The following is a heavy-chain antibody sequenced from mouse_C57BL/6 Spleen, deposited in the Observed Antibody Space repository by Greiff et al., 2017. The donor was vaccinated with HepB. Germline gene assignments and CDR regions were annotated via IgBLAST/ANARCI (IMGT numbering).Heavy chain of an antibody. V-gene: IGHV1-80*01. CDR2: IYPGDGDT. CDR3: ARSRPFYAMDY. CDR1: GYAFSSYW. J-gene: IGHJ4*01. D-gene: IGHD3-3*01. Sequence: VQLQQSGAELVKPGASVKISCKASGYAFSSYWMNWVKQRPGKGLEWIGQIYPGDGDTNYNGKFKGKATLTADKSSSTAYMQLSSLTSEDSAVYFCARSRPFYAMDYWGQGTSVTVSS.